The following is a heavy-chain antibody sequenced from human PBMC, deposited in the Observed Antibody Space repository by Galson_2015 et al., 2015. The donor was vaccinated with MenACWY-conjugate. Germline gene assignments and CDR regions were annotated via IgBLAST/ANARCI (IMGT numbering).Heavy chain of an antibody. J-gene: IGHJ3*01. D-gene: IGHD2-21*01. Sequence: CAISGDSVSSHTAAWTWIRQSPSRGLEWLGRTYYRSKWYNDYAFYLKSRITVNPDNSKNQFSLQLKSVTPEDTAVYYCARWGPSRTAYRPSTDQINDAFDVWGQGTMVTVSS. CDR1: GDSVSSHTAA. CDR2: TYYRSKWYN. V-gene: IGHV6-1*01. CDR3: ARWGPSRTAYRPSTDQINDAFDV.